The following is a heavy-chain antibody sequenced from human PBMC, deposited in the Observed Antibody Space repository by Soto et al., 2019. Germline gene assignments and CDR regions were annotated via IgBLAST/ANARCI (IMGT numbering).Heavy chain of an antibody. J-gene: IGHJ4*02. CDR2: ISYDGSNK. Sequence: PGGSLRLSCAASGFPFSSYAMHWVRQAPGKGLEWVAVISYDGSNKYYADSVKGRFTISRDNSKNTLYLQMNSLRAEDTAVYYCARDPIVVVVAAPGPRGYFDYWGQGTLVTVPQ. CDR1: GFPFSSYA. D-gene: IGHD2-15*01. CDR3: ARDPIVVVVAAPGPRGYFDY. V-gene: IGHV3-30-3*01.